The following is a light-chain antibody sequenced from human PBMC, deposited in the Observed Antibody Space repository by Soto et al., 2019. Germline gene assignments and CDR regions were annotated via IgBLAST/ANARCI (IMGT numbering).Light chain of an antibody. Sequence: QSVLTQPPSVSGAPGQRVIISCSGSSSNIGAGYDVHWYQQLPGTAPKLLIYGDSNRPSGVPDRFSGSKSGTSASLAITGLQAEDEAEYYCQSYDTTLSGSRVFGRGTKLTVL. CDR3: QSYDTTLSGSRV. CDR2: GDS. J-gene: IGLJ2*01. CDR1: SSNIGAGYD. V-gene: IGLV1-40*01.